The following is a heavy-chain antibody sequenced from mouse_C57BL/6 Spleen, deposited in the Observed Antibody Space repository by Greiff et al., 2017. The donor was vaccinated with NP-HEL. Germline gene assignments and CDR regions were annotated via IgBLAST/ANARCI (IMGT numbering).Heavy chain of an antibody. CDR1: GYTFTSYW. J-gene: IGHJ2*01. Sequence: VQLQQPGAELVKPGASVKLSCKASGYTFTSYWMQWVKQRPGQGLEWIGEIDPSDSYTNYNQKFKGKATLTVDTSSSTAYMQLSSLTSEDSAVYYCASTVRGSSYFDYWGQGTTLTVSS. CDR3: ASTVRGSSYFDY. D-gene: IGHD1-1*01. CDR2: IDPSDSYT. V-gene: IGHV1-50*01.